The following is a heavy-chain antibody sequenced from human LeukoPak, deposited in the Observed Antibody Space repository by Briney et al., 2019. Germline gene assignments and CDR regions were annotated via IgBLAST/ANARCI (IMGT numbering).Heavy chain of an antibody. CDR3: TSNLYCSTSSCYTLDN. D-gene: IGHD2-2*02. CDR2: IKSKSEHRTT. J-gene: IGHJ4*02. Sequence: PGGSLRLSCAASGFTFSNDWMSWVRQAPGKGLEWVGGIKSKSEHRTTDYAAPVKWRFTISRDGSTNTVYLHMNSLKTEATAVYFCTSNLYCSTSSCYTLDNWGQGTLVAVSP. V-gene: IGHV3-15*01. CDR1: GFTFSNDW.